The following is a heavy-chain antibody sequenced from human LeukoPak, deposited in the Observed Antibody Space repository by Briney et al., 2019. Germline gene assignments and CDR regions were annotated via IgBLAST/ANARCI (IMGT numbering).Heavy chain of an antibody. J-gene: IGHJ4*02. CDR2: IYYNGNT. CDR3: ARDLSYYYDGGSFDN. D-gene: IGHD3-10*02. CDR1: GGSISSSYS. V-gene: IGHV4-59*01. Sequence: SETLSLTCTVSGGSISSSYSWSWIRQSLGQGLEWIGYIYYNGNTNYNPSFKSRVTISVDTSKDQFSLNLSSVTAADTAFYYCARDLSYYYDGGSFDNWGQGTLVTVSS.